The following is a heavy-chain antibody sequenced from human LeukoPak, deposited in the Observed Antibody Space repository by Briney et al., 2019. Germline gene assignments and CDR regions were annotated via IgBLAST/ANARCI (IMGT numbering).Heavy chain of an antibody. Sequence: GSLRLSCAASGFTFRNAWMSGVRKAPGKGLEWVGSINSKTDGGTIDYAAPVKGRFTISREDSKNTLYLQMNSRKTDDTAVNYCSTLGCSSATCPDYWGQGTLVTVSS. J-gene: IGHJ4*02. V-gene: IGHV3-15*01. CDR2: INSKTDGGTI. D-gene: IGHD2-2*01. CDR3: STLGCSSATCPDY. CDR1: GFTFRNAW.